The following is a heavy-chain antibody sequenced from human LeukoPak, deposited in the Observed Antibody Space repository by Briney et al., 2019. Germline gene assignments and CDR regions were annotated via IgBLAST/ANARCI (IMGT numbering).Heavy chain of an antibody. V-gene: IGHV5-51*01. J-gene: IGHJ4*02. CDR1: GYSFTSYW. D-gene: IGHD3-22*01. Sequence: GESLKISRKGSGYSFTSYWIGWVRQMPGKGLEWMGIIYPGDSDTRYSPSFQGQVTISADKSISTAYLQWSSLKASDTAMYYCARTYDSSGYYLGNFDYWGQGTLVTVSS. CDR3: ARTYDSSGYYLGNFDY. CDR2: IYPGDSDT.